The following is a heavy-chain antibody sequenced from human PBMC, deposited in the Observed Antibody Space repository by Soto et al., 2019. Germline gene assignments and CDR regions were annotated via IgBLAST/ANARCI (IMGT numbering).Heavy chain of an antibody. CDR3: AKSSSRSSLGQYGLDV. CDR2: IYITGST. CDR1: GGSINSYY. Sequence: SETLSLTCTVSGGSINSYYWYWIRQPAGKGLEWIGRIYITGSTNYNPSLKSRVTMSIDTSTNQFSLKVSSVTAADTAVYYCAKSSSRSSLGQYGLDVRGQGTTVTSP. J-gene: IGHJ6*02. V-gene: IGHV4-4*07. D-gene: IGHD6-13*01.